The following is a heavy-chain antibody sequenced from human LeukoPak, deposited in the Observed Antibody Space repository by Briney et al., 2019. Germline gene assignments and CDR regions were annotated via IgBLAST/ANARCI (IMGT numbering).Heavy chain of an antibody. CDR3: ARDQATVDIVATTGYYYYGMDV. V-gene: IGHV3-11*01. J-gene: IGHJ6*02. CDR1: GFTFSDYY. Sequence: GGSLRLSCAASGFTFSDYYMSWIRQAPGKGLEWVSYISSSGSTIYYADSVEGRFTVSRDNAKNSLYLQMNSLRAEDTAVYYCARDQATVDIVATTGYYYYGMDVWGQGTTVTVSS. D-gene: IGHD5-12*01. CDR2: ISSSGSTI.